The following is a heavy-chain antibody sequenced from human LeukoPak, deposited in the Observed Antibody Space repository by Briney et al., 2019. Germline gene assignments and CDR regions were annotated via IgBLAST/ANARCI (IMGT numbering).Heavy chain of an antibody. CDR3: ARDRPYGDYVGGFDS. CDR2: TWDDGTSK. Sequence: GGSLRPSCAASGFTLSDYAMHWVRQAPGKGLEWVAVTWDDGTSKNYADSVKGRFTISRDTSKKTIYLQMNSLRAEDTAVYYCARDRPYGDYVGGFDSWGQGTLVTVSS. V-gene: IGHV3-33*01. J-gene: IGHJ4*02. D-gene: IGHD4-17*01. CDR1: GFTLSDYA.